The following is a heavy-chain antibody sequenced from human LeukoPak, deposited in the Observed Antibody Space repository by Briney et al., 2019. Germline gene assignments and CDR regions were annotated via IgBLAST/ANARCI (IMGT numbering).Heavy chain of an antibody. CDR3: ARVVSRLGYSYVN. CDR1: GGSISSYY. CDR2: IYYSGST. D-gene: IGHD5-18*01. Sequence: SETLSLTCTVSGGSISSYYWSWIRQPPGKGLEWIGYIYYSGSTNYNPSLKSRVTISVDTSKNQFSLKLSSVTAADTAVYYCARVVSRLGYSYVNWGQGTLVTVSS. V-gene: IGHV4-59*01. J-gene: IGHJ4*02.